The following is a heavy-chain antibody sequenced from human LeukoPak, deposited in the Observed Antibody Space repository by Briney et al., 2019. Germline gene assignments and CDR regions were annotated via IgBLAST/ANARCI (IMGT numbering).Heavy chain of an antibody. CDR3: ARVCGYCSSTSCYTDLCGPFDY. J-gene: IGHJ4*02. CDR1: GGTFSSYA. D-gene: IGHD2-2*02. CDR2: ISPILGIS. V-gene: IGHV1-69*04. Sequence: SVKVSCKASGGTFSSYAFSWVRQAPGQGLEWVGRISPILGISNYAQKLQGRVTITPDQSPSTAHIELSRLRSDDTAVYYCARVCGYCSSTSCYTDLCGPFDYWGQGTLVTVSS.